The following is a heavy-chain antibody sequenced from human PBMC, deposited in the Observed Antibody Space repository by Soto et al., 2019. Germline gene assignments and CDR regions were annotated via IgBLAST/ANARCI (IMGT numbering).Heavy chain of an antibody. CDR3: AKRSGAGANFDY. Sequence: QSGGSLRLSCAASGFTFSSYAMGWVRQGPGKGLEWVAVVSIGGSTHYADSVRGRFTISRDNSKNTLSLQMNSLTAEDTAVYFCAKRSGAGANFDYWGQGALVTVSS. V-gene: IGHV3-23*01. D-gene: IGHD2-15*01. J-gene: IGHJ4*02. CDR2: VSIGGST. CDR1: GFTFSSYA.